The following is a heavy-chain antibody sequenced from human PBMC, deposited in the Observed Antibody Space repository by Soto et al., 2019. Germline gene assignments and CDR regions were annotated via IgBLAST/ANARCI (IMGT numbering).Heavy chain of an antibody. CDR3: AKAWFGDLLYKGGWAFDI. Sequence: GGSLRLSCAASGFMFSSYGMAWVRQIPGKGLEWVSAISGSGGSTFYADSVKGRFTISRDHFKNTLYLEMNNLRAEDTAVYYCAKAWFGDLLYKGGWAFDIWGQGTMVTVSS. J-gene: IGHJ3*02. V-gene: IGHV3-23*01. CDR1: GFMFSSYG. D-gene: IGHD3-10*01. CDR2: ISGSGGST.